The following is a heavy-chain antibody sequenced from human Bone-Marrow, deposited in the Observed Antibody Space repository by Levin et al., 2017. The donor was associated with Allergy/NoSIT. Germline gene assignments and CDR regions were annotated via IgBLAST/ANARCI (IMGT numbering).Heavy chain of an antibody. J-gene: IGHJ4*02. CDR3: ARGSITAAATHYDY. Sequence: GGSLRLSCAASGFTCSDYYMDWVRQAPGKGLEWVGRTRNKANSYTTQYAASVKGRFTISRDESKNSLYLQMSSLRTEDTAVYYCARGSITAAATHYDYWGQGTPVTVSS. D-gene: IGHD6-13*01. V-gene: IGHV3-72*01. CDR2: TRNKANSYTT. CDR1: GFTCSDYY.